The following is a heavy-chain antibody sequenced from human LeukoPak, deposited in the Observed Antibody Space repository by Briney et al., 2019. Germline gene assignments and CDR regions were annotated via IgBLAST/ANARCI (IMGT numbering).Heavy chain of an antibody. J-gene: IGHJ4*02. D-gene: IGHD3-16*02. Sequence: GGSLRLSCAASGFTFSSYGMHWVRQAPGKGLEWVAVISYDGSNKYYADSVKGRFTISRDNSKNTLYLQMNSLRAEDTAVYYCARESRMITFGGVIVTSTGYFDYWGQGTLVTVSS. CDR3: ARESRMITFGGVIVTSTGYFDY. V-gene: IGHV3-30*03. CDR1: GFTFSSYG. CDR2: ISYDGSNK.